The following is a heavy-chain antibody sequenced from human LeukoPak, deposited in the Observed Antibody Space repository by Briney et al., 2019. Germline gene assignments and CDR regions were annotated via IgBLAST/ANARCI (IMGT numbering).Heavy chain of an antibody. V-gene: IGHV3-11*03. Sequence: GGSLRLSCVDSGFSFSDYYMTWVRQAPGRGLEWVSYIGPTSSYTNYADSMKGRFTISRDNARNSLFLQINSLRAEDTAVYYCARAPGIVVAAFDFDSWGQGTLVTVSS. CDR2: IGPTSSYT. D-gene: IGHD1-26*01. CDR3: ARAPGIVVAAFDFDS. J-gene: IGHJ4*02. CDR1: GFSFSDYY.